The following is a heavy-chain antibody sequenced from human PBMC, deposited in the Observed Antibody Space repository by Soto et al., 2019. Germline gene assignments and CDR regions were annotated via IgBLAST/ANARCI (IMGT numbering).Heavy chain of an antibody. CDR2: INMDGSST. J-gene: IGHJ4*02. CDR1: GFTFSGDW. CDR3: VRGPRGLYHHDY. V-gene: IGHV3-74*01. Sequence: PGGSLRLSCAASGFTFSGDWMHWVRQAAGKGLVWVSRINMDGSSTNYADSVKGRFTISRDNAKNTLYLQMNSLRVDDTAVYYCVRGPRGLYHHDYWGQGALVTSPQ. D-gene: IGHD2-2*01.